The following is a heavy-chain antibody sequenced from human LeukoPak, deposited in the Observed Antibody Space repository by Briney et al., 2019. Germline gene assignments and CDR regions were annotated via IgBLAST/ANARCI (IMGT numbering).Heavy chain of an antibody. CDR1: GYTFTSYY. J-gene: IGHJ4*02. V-gene: IGHV1-46*01. CDR3: ARGKIDYYDSSGYYY. Sequence: GASVKVSCKASGYTFTSYYMHWVRQAPGQGLEWMGLINPSGGSTSYARKFQGRVTMTRDTSTSTVYMELSSLRSEDTAVYYCARGKIDYYDSSGYYYWGQGTLVTVSS. D-gene: IGHD3-22*01. CDR2: INPSGGST.